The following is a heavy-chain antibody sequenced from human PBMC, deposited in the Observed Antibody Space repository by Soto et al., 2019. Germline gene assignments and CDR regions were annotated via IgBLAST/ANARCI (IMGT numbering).Heavy chain of an antibody. CDR1: GYTFTGYY. CDR3: ARDRIAVAGTDYYYGMDV. J-gene: IGHJ6*02. Sequence: ASVKVSCKASGYTFTGYYMHWVRQAPGQGHEWMGRINPNSGGTNYAQKFQGWVTMNRDTSISTAYMELSRLRSDDTAVYYCARDRIAVAGTDYYYGMDVWGQGTTVTVSS. CDR2: INPNSGGT. V-gene: IGHV1-2*04. D-gene: IGHD6-19*01.